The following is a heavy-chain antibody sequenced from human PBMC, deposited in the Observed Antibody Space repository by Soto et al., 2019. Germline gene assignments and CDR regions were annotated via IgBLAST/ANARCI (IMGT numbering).Heavy chain of an antibody. J-gene: IGHJ6*02. CDR3: ARRSGWRPRRDYYYGMDV. CDR2: IYPGDSDT. V-gene: IGHV5-51*01. CDR1: GYSFTSYW. D-gene: IGHD6-19*01. Sequence: GESLKISCKGSGYSFTSYWIGWVRQMPGKGLEWMGIIYPGDSDTRYSPSFQGQVTISADKSISTAYLQWSSLKASDTAMYYCARRSGWRPRRDYYYGMDVWGQGTTVTVSS.